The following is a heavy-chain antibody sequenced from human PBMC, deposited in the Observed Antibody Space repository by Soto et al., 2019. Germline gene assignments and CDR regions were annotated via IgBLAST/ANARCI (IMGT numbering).Heavy chain of an antibody. J-gene: IGHJ4*02. CDR1: GFSLSNARMG. D-gene: IGHD3-22*01. Sequence: QVTLKESGPVLGQPTETLTLTCTVSGFSLSNARMGVSWIRQPPGKALEWLAHIFSNGQKSYSTSLKSRLTISKEISTSQVVLTMTNMDPVDTATYYCARICPPEDYYDSRHNWGQGTLVTVSS. CDR2: IFSNGQK. V-gene: IGHV2-26*01. CDR3: ARICPPEDYYDSRHN.